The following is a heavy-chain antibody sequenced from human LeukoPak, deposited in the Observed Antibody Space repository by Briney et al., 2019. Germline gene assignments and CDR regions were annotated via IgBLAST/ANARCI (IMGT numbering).Heavy chain of an antibody. CDR2: ILYDGSNK. J-gene: IGHJ5*02. Sequence: GGSLRLSCAASGFTFSSYGMHWVREAPGKGLEWVAVILYDGSNKYYADSVKGRFTISRDNSKNTLYLQMNSLRAEDTAVYYCAKARLPTVTSWFDPWGQGTLVTVSS. CDR3: AKARLPTVTSWFDP. V-gene: IGHV3-30*18. CDR1: GFTFSSYG. D-gene: IGHD4-17*01.